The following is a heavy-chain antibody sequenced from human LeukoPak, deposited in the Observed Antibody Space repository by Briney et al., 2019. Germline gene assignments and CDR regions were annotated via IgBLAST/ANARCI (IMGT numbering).Heavy chain of an antibody. D-gene: IGHD1-26*01. CDR1: GYTFINYG. CDR3: ARTVGATGAFDI. CDR2: ISAYTGST. J-gene: IGHJ3*02. Sequence: ASVKVSCKASGYTFINYGLTWVRQAPGQGFEWMGWISAYTGSTNYAQKLQGRVTMPTDPSTSTAYMGLRSLRSDDTAVYYCARTVGATGAFDIWGQGTMVIVSS. V-gene: IGHV1-18*01.